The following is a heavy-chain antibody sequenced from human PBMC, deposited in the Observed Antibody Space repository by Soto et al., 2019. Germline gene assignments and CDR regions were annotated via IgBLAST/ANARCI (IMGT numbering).Heavy chain of an antibody. CDR1: GGSFSSYY. V-gene: IGHV4-34*01. J-gene: IGHJ4*02. Sequence: PSETLSLTCAVYGGSFSSYYWSWIRQPPGKGLEWIGEIHHSGSTNYNPSLKSRVLISLDTSKNHFFLRLTSVTAADTAVYSCARWARTSIGGKDFDYWGQGTLVTVSS. CDR2: IHHSGST. CDR3: ARWARTSIGGKDFDY. D-gene: IGHD3-16*01.